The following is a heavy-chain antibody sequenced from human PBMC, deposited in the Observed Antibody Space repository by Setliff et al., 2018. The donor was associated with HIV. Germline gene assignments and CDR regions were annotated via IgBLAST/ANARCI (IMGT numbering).Heavy chain of an antibody. Sequence: ASVKVSCKTSGYIFTHYYTHWVRQAPGQGLEWMGRISPNYGGTHYPQKFQGRVTLTSDTSISTAYMELSGLTSDDTAVYYCARLTYYYDSSGYYPNWFDPWGQGTLVTVS. D-gene: IGHD3-22*01. J-gene: IGHJ5*02. CDR1: GYIFTHYY. CDR3: ARLTYYYDSSGYYPNWFDP. V-gene: IGHV1-2*06. CDR2: ISPNYGGT.